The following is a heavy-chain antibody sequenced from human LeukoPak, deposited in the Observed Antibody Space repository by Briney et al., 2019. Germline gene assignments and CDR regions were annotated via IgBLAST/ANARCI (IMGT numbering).Heavy chain of an antibody. CDR3: GGWGAADI. CDR1: GFTFSGSA. D-gene: IGHD1-26*01. V-gene: IGHV3-73*01. CDR2: IRSKTNNYAT. J-gene: IGHJ3*02. Sequence: GGSLRLSCAASGFTFSGSAMHWVRQASGKGLEWVGRIRSKTNNYATAYAASVKGRFTISRDDSKNTAYLQMSSLKTEDTAVYYCGGWGAADIWGQGTMVTVSS.